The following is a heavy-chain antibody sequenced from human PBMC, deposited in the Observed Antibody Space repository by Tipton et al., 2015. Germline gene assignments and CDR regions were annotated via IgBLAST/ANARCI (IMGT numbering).Heavy chain of an antibody. CDR3: ARDPGRPGYYWYFDL. Sequence: QLEQSGAEVKMPGASVKVSCKASGYTFNVNYMHWVRQAPGQGLEWMGWIDPRNGHTQYSQKFQGRVIMTRATSISTAYMELTSLRSDDTAMYFCARDPGRPGYYWYFDLWGRGTQVTVSS. CDR2: IDPRNGHT. D-gene: IGHD1-26*01. J-gene: IGHJ2*01. V-gene: IGHV1-2*02. CDR1: GYTFNVNY.